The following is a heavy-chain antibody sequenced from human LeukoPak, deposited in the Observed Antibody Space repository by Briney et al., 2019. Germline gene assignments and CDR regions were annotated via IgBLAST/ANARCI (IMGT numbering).Heavy chain of an antibody. CDR1: GGSISGYY. CDR2: IYYSGST. D-gene: IGHD3-16*01. J-gene: IGHJ4*02. CDR3: ARYGLAYTYDF. Sequence: SETLSLTCSVSGGSISGYYWSWIRQPPGKGLEWIGYIYYSGSTNYNPSPKSRVTMSVDTSKNQFSLKLSSVTAADTAVYYCARYGLAYTYDFWGQGTLVTVSS. V-gene: IGHV4-59*01.